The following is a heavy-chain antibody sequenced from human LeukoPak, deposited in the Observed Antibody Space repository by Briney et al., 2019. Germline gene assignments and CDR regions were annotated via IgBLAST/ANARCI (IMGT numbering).Heavy chain of an antibody. J-gene: IGHJ4*02. V-gene: IGHV1-2*02. Sequence: ASVKVSCKASGYSFTGYYIHWVRQAPGQGLEWMGWINPNSGGTNYAQKFQGRVTMTKDTSISTAYMELSRLRSHDTAVYYCARYPLPDPETVTHIYYWGQGTLVSVSS. CDR2: INPNSGGT. CDR1: GYSFTGYY. D-gene: IGHD4-11*01. CDR3: ARYPLPDPETVTHIYY.